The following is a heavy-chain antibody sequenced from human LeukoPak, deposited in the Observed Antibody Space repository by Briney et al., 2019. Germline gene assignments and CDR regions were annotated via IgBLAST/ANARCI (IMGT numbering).Heavy chain of an antibody. J-gene: IGHJ4*02. CDR1: GGSISSSSYY. CDR3: ARDGDGYNRPDY. Sequence: SETLSLTCTVSGGSISSSSYYWGWIRQPPGKGLEWIGSIYYSGSTYYNPSLKSRVTISVDTSKNQFSLKLSSVTAADTAVYYCARDGDGYNRPDYWGQGTLVTVSS. CDR2: IYYSGST. D-gene: IGHD5-24*01. V-gene: IGHV4-39*02.